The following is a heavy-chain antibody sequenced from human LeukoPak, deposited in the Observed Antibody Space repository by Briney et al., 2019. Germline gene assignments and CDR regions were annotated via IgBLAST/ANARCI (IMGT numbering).Heavy chain of an antibody. J-gene: IGHJ4*02. CDR2: ISYDGSNK. CDR3: AKDGEWVFDY. CDR1: GFTFSSYG. D-gene: IGHD2-8*01. V-gene: IGHV3-30*18. Sequence: PGRSLRLSCAASGFTFSSYGMHWVRQAPGKGLEWVAVISYDGSNKYYADSVKGRFTISRDNSENTLYLQMNSLRAEDTAVYYCAKDGEWVFDYWGQGTLVTVSS.